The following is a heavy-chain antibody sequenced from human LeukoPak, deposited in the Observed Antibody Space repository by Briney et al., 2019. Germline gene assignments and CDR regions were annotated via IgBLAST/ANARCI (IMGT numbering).Heavy chain of an antibody. Sequence: GGSLRLSCAASGFTFSSYAMSWVRQAPGKGLEWVSAISGSRGSTYYADSVKGRFTISRDNSKNTLYLQMNSLRAEDTAVYYCAKGDTYYYDSSGYYYAYWGQGTLVTVSS. CDR3: AKGDTYYYDSSGYYYAY. CDR1: GFTFSSYA. V-gene: IGHV3-23*01. J-gene: IGHJ4*02. CDR2: ISGSRGST. D-gene: IGHD3-22*01.